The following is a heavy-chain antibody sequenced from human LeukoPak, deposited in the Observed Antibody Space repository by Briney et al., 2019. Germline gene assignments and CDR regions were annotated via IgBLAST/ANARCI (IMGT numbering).Heavy chain of an antibody. CDR1: GGSFSGYY. CDR2: INHSGST. J-gene: IGHJ4*02. Sequence: PSETLSLTCAVYGGSFSGYYWSWIRQPPGKGLEWTGEINHSGSTNYNPSLKSRVTISVDTSKNQFSLKLSSVTAADTAVYYCARGSSSWVIDYWGQGTLVTVSS. V-gene: IGHV4-34*01. D-gene: IGHD6-13*01. CDR3: ARGSSSWVIDY.